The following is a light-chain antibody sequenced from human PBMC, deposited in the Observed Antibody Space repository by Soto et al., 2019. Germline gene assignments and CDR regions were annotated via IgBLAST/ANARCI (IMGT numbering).Light chain of an antibody. CDR1: QSGLYSSNNKNY. CDR3: QQYYGIPYT. V-gene: IGKV4-1*01. J-gene: IGKJ2*01. CDR2: WAS. Sequence: DIVMTQSPDSLAVSLGERATINCKSSQSGLYSSNNKNYLAWYQQKPGQPPKLLIYWASTRESGVPDRFSGSGSGTDFTLTISSLQAEEVAVYYCQQYYGIPYTFGQGTKLEIK.